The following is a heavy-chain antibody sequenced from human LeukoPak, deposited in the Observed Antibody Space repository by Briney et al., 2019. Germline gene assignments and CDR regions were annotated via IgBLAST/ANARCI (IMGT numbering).Heavy chain of an antibody. V-gene: IGHV4-31*03. CDR2: IYYSGST. CDR1: GGSISSGGYY. J-gene: IGHJ3*02. Sequence: SETLSLTCTVSGGSISSGGYYWSWIRQHPGKGLEWIGYIYYSGSTYYNPSLKSRVTISVDTSKNQFSLKLSSVTAADTTVYYCARVVGYCSSTSCPRVYAFDIWGQGTMVTVPS. D-gene: IGHD2-2*01. CDR3: ARVVGYCSSTSCPRVYAFDI.